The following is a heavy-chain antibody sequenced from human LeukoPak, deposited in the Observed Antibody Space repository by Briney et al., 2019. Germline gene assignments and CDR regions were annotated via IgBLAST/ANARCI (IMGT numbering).Heavy chain of an antibody. CDR1: GDSISSYY. D-gene: IGHD4-17*01. CDR2: IYYTGST. J-gene: IGHJ5*02. V-gene: IGHV4-59*01. Sequence: SETLSLTCTVSGDSISSYYWSWIRQPPGKGLEWIGYIYYTGSTSFNPSLKSRVTISVDTSKNQLFLSLNSVTAADTAVYYCARDLPIDYGDYSGWFDPWGQGTLVTVSS. CDR3: ARDLPIDYGDYSGWFDP.